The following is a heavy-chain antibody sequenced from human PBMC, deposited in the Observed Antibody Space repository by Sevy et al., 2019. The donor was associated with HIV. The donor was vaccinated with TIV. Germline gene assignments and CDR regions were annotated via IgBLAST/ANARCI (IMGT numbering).Heavy chain of an antibody. V-gene: IGHV3-23*01. CDR2: ISAGGTTT. J-gene: IGHJ6*02. CDR3: AKRYCSTITCYDDDFWNPYYFYGLDV. D-gene: IGHD2-2*01. Sequence: GGSLRLSCAASGFIFSNYPMSWVRHSPGKGLEWVSDISAGGTTTYYAHSVEGRFTISRDNSKNTVSLQMNSLGADDTAIYYCAKRYCSTITCYDDDFWNPYYFYGLDVWGQGISVTVSS. CDR1: GFIFSNYP.